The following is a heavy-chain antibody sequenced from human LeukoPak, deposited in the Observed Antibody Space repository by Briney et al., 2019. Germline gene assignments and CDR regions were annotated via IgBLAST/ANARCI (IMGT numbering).Heavy chain of an antibody. J-gene: IGHJ4*02. CDR2: INHRGST. D-gene: IGHD5-24*01. Sequence: SETLSLTCAVYGGSFSGYYWSWIRQPPRKGLEWIGEINHRGSTNYNPSLKSRVTISVDTSKNQFSLNLGPVNAADTAGFFLGRRGGRRWLQLLDYGNQETLVTVPS. V-gene: IGHV4-34*01. CDR3: GRRGGRRWLQLLDY. CDR1: GGSFSGYY.